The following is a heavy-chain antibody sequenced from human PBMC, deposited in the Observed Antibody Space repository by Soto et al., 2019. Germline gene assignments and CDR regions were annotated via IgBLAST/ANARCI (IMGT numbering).Heavy chain of an antibody. D-gene: IGHD3-10*01. V-gene: IGHV4-31*03. J-gene: IGHJ5*02. Sequence: QVQLQESGPGLVKPSQTLSLTCTVSGGSISSGGYYWSWIRQHPGKGLEWIGYIYYSGSTYYNPSLKSRVTISVDTSKNQFSLKLSSVTAADTAVYYCARVMAQEDYGSWSYYPNWFDPWGHGTLVTVSS. CDR3: ARVMAQEDYGSWSYYPNWFDP. CDR2: IYYSGST. CDR1: GGSISSGGYY.